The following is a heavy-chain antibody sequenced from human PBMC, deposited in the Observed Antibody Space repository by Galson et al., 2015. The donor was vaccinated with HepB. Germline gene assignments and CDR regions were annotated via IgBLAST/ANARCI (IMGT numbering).Heavy chain of an antibody. CDR1: GFTFGDYA. V-gene: IGHV3-49*03. CDR2: IRSKAYGGTT. Sequence: SLRLSCAASGFTFGDYATSWFRQAPGKGLEWVGFIRSKAYGGTTEYAASVKGRFTISRDDSKSIAYLQMNSLKTEDTAVYYCTRDSEDSSSWFDYYYYGMDVWGQGTTVTVSS. CDR3: TRDSEDSSSWFDYYYYGMDV. D-gene: IGHD6-13*01. J-gene: IGHJ6*02.